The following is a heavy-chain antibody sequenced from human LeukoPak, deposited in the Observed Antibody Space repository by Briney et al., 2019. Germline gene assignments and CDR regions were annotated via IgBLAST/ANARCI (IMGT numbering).Heavy chain of an antibody. V-gene: IGHV3-48*03. D-gene: IGHD1-26*01. Sequence: GGSLRLSCAASGFTFSNYEMNWVRQAPGKGLEWVSYISSSGSTIYYADSVKGRFTISRDNAKNSLYLQMNSLRAEDTAVYYCARGMAVHSGSYPWGQGTLVTVSS. CDR2: ISSSGSTI. J-gene: IGHJ5*02. CDR1: GFTFSNYE. CDR3: ARGMAVHSGSYP.